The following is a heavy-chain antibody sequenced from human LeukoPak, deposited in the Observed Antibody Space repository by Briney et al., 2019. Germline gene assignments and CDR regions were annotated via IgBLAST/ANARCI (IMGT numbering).Heavy chain of an antibody. CDR2: IKQDGSEK. CDR3: ARVSDSSGYVYYYGMDV. CDR1: GFTFSSYA. Sequence: GGSLRLSCAASGFTFSSYAMSWVRQAPGKGLEWVANIKQDGSEKYYVDSVKGRFTISRDNAKNSLYLQMNSLRAEDTAVYYCARVSDSSGYVYYYGMDVWGQGTTVTVSS. J-gene: IGHJ6*02. V-gene: IGHV3-7*04. D-gene: IGHD3-22*01.